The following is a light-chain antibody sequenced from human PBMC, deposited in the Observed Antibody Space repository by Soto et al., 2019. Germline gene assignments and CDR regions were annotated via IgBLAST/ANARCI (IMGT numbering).Light chain of an antibody. CDR3: QQYYSYPLT. CDR1: QGISSY. Sequence: AIRMTQSPSSLSASTGDRVTITCRASQGISSYLAWYQQKPGNAPKLLTYAASTLQGGVPSRFSGSGSGTDFTLTISCLQSEDFATYYCQQYYSYPLTFGGGTKVEIK. J-gene: IGKJ4*01. CDR2: AAS. V-gene: IGKV1-8*01.